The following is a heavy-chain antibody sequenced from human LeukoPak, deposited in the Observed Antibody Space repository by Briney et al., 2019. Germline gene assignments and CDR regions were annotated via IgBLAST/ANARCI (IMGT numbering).Heavy chain of an antibody. D-gene: IGHD3-9*01. CDR2: ISSRDTTI. CDR3: ARGRRILTGYYISGSDAFDF. Sequence: GGSLRLSCAASGFTSSDYYMSWIRQTPGKGLEWVSYISSRDTTIYYADSVKGRFTISRDNANNSLYLQMNSLRAEDTAVYYCARGRRILTGYYISGSDAFDFWGQGTMVTVSS. V-gene: IGHV3-11*01. CDR1: GFTSSDYY. J-gene: IGHJ3*01.